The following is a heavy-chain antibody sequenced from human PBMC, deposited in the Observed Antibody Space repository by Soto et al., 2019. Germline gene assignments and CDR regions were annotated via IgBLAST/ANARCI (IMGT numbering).Heavy chain of an antibody. CDR1: GGSFSGYY. CDR3: ARGTMVRGVIIRYYFDY. V-gene: IGHV4-34*01. CDR2: INHSGST. D-gene: IGHD3-10*01. J-gene: IGHJ4*02. Sequence: QVQLQQWGAGLLKPSETLSLTCAVYGGSFSGYYWSWIRQPPGKGLEWIGEINHSGSTNYNPSLKSRVTISVDTSKNQFSLKLSSVTAADTAVYYCARGTMVRGVIIRYYFDYWGQGTLVTVSS.